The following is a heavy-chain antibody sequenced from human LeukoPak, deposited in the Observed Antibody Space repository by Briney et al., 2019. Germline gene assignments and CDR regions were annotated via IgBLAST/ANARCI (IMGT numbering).Heavy chain of an antibody. J-gene: IGHJ4*02. D-gene: IGHD3-16*01. CDR2: ISSLSGTI. CDR3: VRGGELVGSYFDY. Sequence: GGSLRLSCAASGFTFSSYSMNWVRQAPGEGLEWVSYISSLSGTIYYADSVKGRFTISRDNAKNSLYLQMDSLRAEDTAVYYCVRGGELVGSYFDYWGPGTLVTVSS. CDR1: GFTFSSYS. V-gene: IGHV3-48*01.